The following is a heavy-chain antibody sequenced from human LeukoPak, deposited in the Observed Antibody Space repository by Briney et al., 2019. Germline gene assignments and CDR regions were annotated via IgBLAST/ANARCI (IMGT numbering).Heavy chain of an antibody. D-gene: IGHD3-10*01. CDR2: ISGSGGST. CDR3: AKDTEVVRGEYYYGMDV. J-gene: IGHJ6*02. CDR1: GFTFSSYA. Sequence: GGSLRLSCAASGFTFSSYAMSWVRQAPGKGLEWVSAISGSGGSTYYADSVKGRFTISRDNSKNTLYLQMNSLRAEDTALYYCAKDTEVVRGEYYYGMDVWGQGTTVTVSS. V-gene: IGHV3-23*01.